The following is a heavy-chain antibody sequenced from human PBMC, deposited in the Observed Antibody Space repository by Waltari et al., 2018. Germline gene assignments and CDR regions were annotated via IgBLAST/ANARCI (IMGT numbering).Heavy chain of an antibody. J-gene: IGHJ4*02. CDR3: ATGGVGADLYYFDY. CDR1: GYTLTEVS. D-gene: IGHD1-26*01. Sequence: QVQLVQSGAEMKKLGASVKVSCKVSGYTLTEVSIHWVLQAPGKGLEWMGGFDPEDDETIYAQKFQGRVTLTEDTSTDTAYMELNSLRSEDTAVYYCATGGVGADLYYFDYWGQGALVTVSS. V-gene: IGHV1-24*01. CDR2: FDPEDDET.